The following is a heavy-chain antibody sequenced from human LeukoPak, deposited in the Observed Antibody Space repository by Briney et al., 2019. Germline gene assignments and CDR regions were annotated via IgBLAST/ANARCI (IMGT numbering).Heavy chain of an antibody. CDR2: ISSNGGST. CDR3: ARGFSSGWYRDYYYYMDV. J-gene: IGHJ6*03. CDR1: GFTFSSYA. D-gene: IGHD6-19*01. Sequence: QSGGSLRLSCAASGFTFSSYAMHWVRQAPGKGLEYVSAISSNGGSTYYANSVKGRFTISRDNSKNTLYLQMGSLRAEDMAVYYCARGFSSGWYRDYYYYMDVWGKGTTVTVSS. V-gene: IGHV3-64*01.